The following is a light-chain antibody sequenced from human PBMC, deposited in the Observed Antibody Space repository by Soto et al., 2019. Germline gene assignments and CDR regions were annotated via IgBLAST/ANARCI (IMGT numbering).Light chain of an antibody. CDR1: TSAVDAYNY. V-gene: IGLV2-14*03. Sequence: QSALTQPASVSGSPGQSITISCTGATSAVDAYNYVSWYQQHPGKAPQLMIYDVTDRPSGVSNRFSGSKSGNTASLTISGLQAEDESDYYCSSYTSSSTLVFGGGTKLTVL. CDR3: SSYTSSSTLV. J-gene: IGLJ3*02. CDR2: DVT.